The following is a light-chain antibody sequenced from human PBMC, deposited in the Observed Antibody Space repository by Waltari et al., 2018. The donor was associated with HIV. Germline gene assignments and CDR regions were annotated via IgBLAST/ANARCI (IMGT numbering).Light chain of an antibody. J-gene: IGKJ2*01. CDR2: KVS. Sequence: EVLMTQFPLSLAVTVGQTASISCRSTQSLLYCDGHHYLFWFQWKPGHSPRRLIYKVSNRDSGVPGRFSGSGADSEFRLSINRVEAEDAGLYFCMQVRYWPHTFGPGTKLQV. V-gene: IGKV2-30*01. CDR3: MQVRYWPHT. CDR1: QSLLYCDGHHY.